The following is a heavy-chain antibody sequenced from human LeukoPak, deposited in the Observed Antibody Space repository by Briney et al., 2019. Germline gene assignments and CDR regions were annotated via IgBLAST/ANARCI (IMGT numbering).Heavy chain of an antibody. J-gene: IGHJ3*02. V-gene: IGHV4-31*03. D-gene: IGHD2-8*01. Sequence: SQTLSLTCTVSGGSIRGGDYYWSWIRQHPGKGLEWIGCIYYSGSTYYNPSLKSRVTISVDTSNLQFSLKLSSVTAADTAVYYCARDDKYCTKGVCYPGAFDIWGQGTTVTVSS. CDR2: IYYSGST. CDR1: GGSIRGGDYY. CDR3: ARDDKYCTKGVCYPGAFDI.